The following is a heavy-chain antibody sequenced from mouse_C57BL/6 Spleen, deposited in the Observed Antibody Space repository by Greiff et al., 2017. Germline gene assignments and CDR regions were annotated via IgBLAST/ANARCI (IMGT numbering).Heavy chain of an antibody. V-gene: IGHV1-63*01. Sequence: QVQLQQSGAELVRPGTSVKMSCKASGYTFTNYWIGWAKQRPGHGLEWIGDIYPGGGYTNYNEKFKGKATLTADKSSSTAYMQFSSLTSEDSAIYYCARGDSNYPYYCDYWGQGTTLTVSS. CDR2: IYPGGGYT. CDR1: GYTFTNYW. J-gene: IGHJ2*01. CDR3: ARGDSNYPYYCDY. D-gene: IGHD2-5*01.